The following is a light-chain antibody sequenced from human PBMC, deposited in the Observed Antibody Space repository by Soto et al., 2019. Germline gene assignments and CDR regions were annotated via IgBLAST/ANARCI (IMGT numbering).Light chain of an antibody. V-gene: IGKV1-5*01. CDR2: DAS. Sequence: DIQMTQSPSTLSASVGDRVTITCRASQSINNYLDWYQQKPGTAPKLLIFDASSLESGVSSRFSGGGSGTEFTLIINRLQPDDAATYVCQQYNAYSRTFGQGTKLEIK. J-gene: IGKJ2*01. CDR1: QSINNY. CDR3: QQYNAYSRT.